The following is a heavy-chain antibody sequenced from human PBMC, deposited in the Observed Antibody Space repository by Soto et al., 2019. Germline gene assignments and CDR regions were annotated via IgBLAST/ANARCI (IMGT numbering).Heavy chain of an antibody. D-gene: IGHD6-13*01. V-gene: IGHV3-33*01. Sequence: PGGSLRLSCAASGFTFSSYGMHWVRQAPGKGLEWVAVIWYDGSNKYYADSVKGRFTISRDNSKNTLYLQMNSLRAEDTAVYYCAREGLEIEAAGHPTYLSWFDPWGQGTLVTVSS. CDR2: IWYDGSNK. J-gene: IGHJ5*02. CDR3: AREGLEIEAAGHPTYLSWFDP. CDR1: GFTFSSYG.